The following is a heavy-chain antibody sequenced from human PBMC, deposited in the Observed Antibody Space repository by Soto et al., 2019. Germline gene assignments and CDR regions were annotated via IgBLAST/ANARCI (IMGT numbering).Heavy chain of an antibody. Sequence: SETLSLTCTVSGGSISSYYWSWIRQPPGKGLEWIGYIYYSGSTNYNPSLKSRVTISVDTSKNQFSLKLSSVTAADTAVYYCARILTTRSTQAPNYYYYMDVWGKGTTVTVSS. D-gene: IGHD3-9*01. J-gene: IGHJ6*03. CDR3: ARILTTRSTQAPNYYYYMDV. CDR2: IYYSGST. CDR1: GGSISSYY. V-gene: IGHV4-59*08.